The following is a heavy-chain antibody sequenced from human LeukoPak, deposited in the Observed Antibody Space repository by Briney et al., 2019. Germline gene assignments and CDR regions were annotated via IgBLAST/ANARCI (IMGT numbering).Heavy chain of an antibody. CDR3: ARVAGYFDWLLDY. V-gene: IGHV4-39*01. D-gene: IGHD3-9*01. Sequence: SETLSLTYSVSGGSISEATYYWGWIRQPPGKGLEWIGSIEYGGSTYYNPSLKSRVTISVDSSKKQFSLRLSSVTAADTAVYYCARVAGYFDWLLDYWGQGILVTVSS. J-gene: IGHJ4*02. CDR2: IEYGGST. CDR1: GGSISEATYY.